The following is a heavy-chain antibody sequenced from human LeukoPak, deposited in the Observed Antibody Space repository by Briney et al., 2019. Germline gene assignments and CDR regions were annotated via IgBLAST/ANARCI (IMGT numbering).Heavy chain of an antibody. CDR2: ISSSSSYI. CDR1: GFTFGDYA. J-gene: IGHJ6*02. D-gene: IGHD3-3*01. V-gene: IGHV3-21*01. Sequence: GGSLRLSCTASGFTFGDYAMSWVRQAPGKGLEWVSSISSSSSYIYYADSVKGRFTISRDNAKNSPYLQMNSLRAEDTAVYYCASNFGVAVFYGMDVWGQGTTVTVSS. CDR3: ASNFGVAVFYGMDV.